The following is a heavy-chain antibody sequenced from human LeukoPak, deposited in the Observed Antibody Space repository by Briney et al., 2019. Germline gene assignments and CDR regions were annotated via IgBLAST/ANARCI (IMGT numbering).Heavy chain of an antibody. Sequence: GGSLRLSCAASGFTFSSYSMNWVRQAPGKGPEWVSSISSSSSYIYYADSVKGRFTISRDNAKNSLYLPMNSLRAEDTAVYYCARDLPSYYYGSGSPDYWGQGTLVTVSS. D-gene: IGHD3-10*01. CDR1: GFTFSSYS. V-gene: IGHV3-21*01. CDR3: ARDLPSYYYGSGSPDY. J-gene: IGHJ4*02. CDR2: ISSSSSYI.